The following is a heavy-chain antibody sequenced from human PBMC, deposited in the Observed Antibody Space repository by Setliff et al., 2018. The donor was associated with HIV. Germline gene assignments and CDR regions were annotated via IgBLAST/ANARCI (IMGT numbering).Heavy chain of an antibody. D-gene: IGHD5-18*01. CDR1: GFTFSSYG. Sequence: GGSLRLSCAASGFTFSSYGMHWVRQAPGKGLEWVAVIWYDGSNKYYADSVKGRFTISRDNSENTLYLQMNSLRAEDTAVYYCAKEKGAHSYADYWGQGTLVTVSS. J-gene: IGHJ4*02. V-gene: IGHV3-33*06. CDR2: IWYDGSNK. CDR3: AKEKGAHSYADY.